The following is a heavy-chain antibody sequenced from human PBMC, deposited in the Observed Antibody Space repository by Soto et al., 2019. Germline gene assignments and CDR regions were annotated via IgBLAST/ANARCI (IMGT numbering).Heavy chain of an antibody. Sequence: QVQLQESGPGLVKSSQTLSLTCTVSGGSISSGGSYWSWIRQRPGQGLEWIGYIFYSDSFDYTPSLKGRVVILADTSKNQFTLKLSSVTDEDTAVYYCARAPETPPIFGVVRPYFFDFWGQGTLVTVSS. CDR1: GGSISSGGSY. J-gene: IGHJ4*02. CDR2: IFYSDSF. CDR3: ARAPETPPIFGVVRPYFFDF. D-gene: IGHD3-3*01. V-gene: IGHV4-31*03.